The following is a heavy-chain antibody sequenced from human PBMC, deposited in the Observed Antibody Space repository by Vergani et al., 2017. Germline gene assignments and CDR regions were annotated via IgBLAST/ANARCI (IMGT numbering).Heavy chain of an antibody. J-gene: IGHJ6*02. CDR3: ARSSRIYCSSTSCYSKVAGMDV. CDR2: IYYSGST. CDR1: GGSISSSSYY. D-gene: IGHD2-2*02. Sequence: QLQLQESGPGLVKPSETLSLTCTVSGGSISSSSYYWGWIRQPPGKGLEWIGSIYYSGSTYYNPSLKSRVTISVDTSKNQFSLKLSSVTAADTAVYYCARSSRIYCSSTSCYSKVAGMDVWGQGTTVTVSS. V-gene: IGHV4-39*07.